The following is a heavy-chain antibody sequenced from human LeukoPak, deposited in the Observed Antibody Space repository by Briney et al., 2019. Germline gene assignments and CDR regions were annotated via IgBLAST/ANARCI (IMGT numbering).Heavy chain of an antibody. V-gene: IGHV4-30-4*01. J-gene: IGHJ4*02. D-gene: IGHD4-17*01. CDR3: ARGGRDYRDQKYYFDY. CDR1: GGSISSGDYH. Sequence: SQTLSLTCTVSGGSISSGDYHWSWIRQSPGKGLEWIGYIFYSGTTSYYPSLKSRVTISLDTSKNQFSLKLTSVTAADTAVYYCARGGRDYRDQKYYFDYWGQGTLVTVS. CDR2: IFYSGTT.